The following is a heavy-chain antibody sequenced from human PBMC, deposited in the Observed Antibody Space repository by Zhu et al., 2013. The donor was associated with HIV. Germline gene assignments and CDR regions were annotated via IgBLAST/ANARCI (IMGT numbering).Heavy chain of an antibody. CDR2: SSAYSENT. Sequence: VQLLQSGAEVKKPGASSEGLLQGFWLHLWHLWHQFGCDRPLDKGLSGWDGSSAYSENTQFAQQLQARVTLTTDTSTSTAYMELRSLRSDDTAVYYCVRDSSVEYSSSPSAFDIWGQGTLVTVSS. D-gene: IGHD5-12*01. CDR1: LHLWHLW. CDR3: VRDSSVEYSSSPSAFDI. J-gene: IGHJ3*02. V-gene: IGHV1-18*01.